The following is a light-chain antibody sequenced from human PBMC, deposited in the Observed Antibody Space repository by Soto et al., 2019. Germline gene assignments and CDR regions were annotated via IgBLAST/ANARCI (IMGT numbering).Light chain of an antibody. V-gene: IGKV3-15*01. J-gene: IGKJ1*01. Sequence: EIVMTQSPATLSVSPGERVTLSCRASQSVSRNLAWYQYIPGQAPRLLIYAASTRATGIPARFSGSVSGTEFTLSISSLQSEDYAVYYCHQYNNWPPWTFGQGTKVEIK. CDR1: QSVSRN. CDR2: AAS. CDR3: HQYNNWPPWT.